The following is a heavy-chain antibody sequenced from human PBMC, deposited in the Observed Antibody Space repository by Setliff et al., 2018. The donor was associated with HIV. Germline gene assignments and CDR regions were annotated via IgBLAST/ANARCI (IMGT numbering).Heavy chain of an antibody. D-gene: IGHD6-13*01. Sequence: SGPTLVNPTQTLTLTCTFSGFSLSTSGAAVGWIRQPPGKALEWLAILYWGDDKRYTPSLNNRLTITKGTSKNQVVLTMTNVDPVDTATYFCARRAGSSWFQFYFDYWGQGALVTVSS. CDR1: GFSLSTSGAA. CDR2: LYWGDDK. J-gene: IGHJ4*02. V-gene: IGHV2-5*02. CDR3: ARRAGSSWFQFYFDY.